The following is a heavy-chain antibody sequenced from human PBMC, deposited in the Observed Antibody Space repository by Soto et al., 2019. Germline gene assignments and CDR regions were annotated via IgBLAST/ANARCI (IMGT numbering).Heavy chain of an antibody. Sequence: QVQLVQSGAEVKKPGASVKVSCKASGYTFINYDINWVRQATGQGLEWVGWMNPDSGNTGYAQNFQGRVPMTGNTSISSVYMELSSLTSEDTAVYYCARRRGSNGWFDLWGQGTLVTVSS. V-gene: IGHV1-8*01. D-gene: IGHD2-8*01. J-gene: IGHJ5*02. CDR2: MNPDSGNT. CDR3: ARRRGSNGWFDL. CDR1: GYTFINYD.